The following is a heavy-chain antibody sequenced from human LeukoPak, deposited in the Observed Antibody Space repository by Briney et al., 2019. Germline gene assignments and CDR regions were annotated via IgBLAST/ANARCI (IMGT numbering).Heavy chain of an antibody. CDR1: GYTFTSYG. V-gene: IGHV1-2*02. CDR2: INPNSGGT. J-gene: IGHJ4*02. CDR3: ARGSSGWSTDY. D-gene: IGHD6-19*01. Sequence: ASVKVSCKASGYTFTSYGISWVRQAPGQGLEWMGWINPNSGGTNYAQKFQGRVTMTRDTSISTAYMELSRLRSDDTAVYYCARGSSGWSTDYWGQGTLVTVSS.